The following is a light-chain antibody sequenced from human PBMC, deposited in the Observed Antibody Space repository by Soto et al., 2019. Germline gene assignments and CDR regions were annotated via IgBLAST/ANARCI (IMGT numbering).Light chain of an antibody. Sequence: QSVLSQPASVSGSPGRSITISCTGSSSDVGSYNLVSWYQQHPGKAPKLMIYEGSKRPSGVSNRFSGSKSGNTASLTISGLQAEDEADYYCCSYAGNYVFGNGTKLTV. CDR2: EGS. CDR3: CSYAGNYV. V-gene: IGLV2-23*01. CDR1: SSDVGSYNL. J-gene: IGLJ1*01.